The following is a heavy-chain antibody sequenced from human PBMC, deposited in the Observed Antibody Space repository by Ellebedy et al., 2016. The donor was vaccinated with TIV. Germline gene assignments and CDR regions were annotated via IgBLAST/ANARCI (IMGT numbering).Heavy chain of an antibody. CDR2: IVPVLGTS. CDR3: ARTRRRDGYNDDALDI. J-gene: IGHJ3*02. CDR1: GDTFRSYA. Sequence: SVKVSCXASGDTFRSYAITWVRQAPGEGLEWMGKIVPVLGTSNYAQKFQGRVTITADESTTTAYMELSNLRSEDTALYFCARTRRRDGYNDDALDIWGQGTMVTGPS. V-gene: IGHV1-69*11. D-gene: IGHD5-24*01.